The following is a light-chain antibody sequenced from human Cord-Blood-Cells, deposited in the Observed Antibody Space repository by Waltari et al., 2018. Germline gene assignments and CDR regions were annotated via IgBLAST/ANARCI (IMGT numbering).Light chain of an antibody. V-gene: IGKV1-27*01. CDR2: AAS. CDR1: QGISNY. CDR3: QQYNSSPWT. J-gene: IGKJ1*01. Sequence: DMQLLDSPASMSAPFGDRVTIPYRASQGISNYLAWYQQKPGKVPKLLIYAASTLQSGVPSRFSGSGSGTDFTLTISSLQPEDVATYYCQQYNSSPWTFGQGTKLEIK.